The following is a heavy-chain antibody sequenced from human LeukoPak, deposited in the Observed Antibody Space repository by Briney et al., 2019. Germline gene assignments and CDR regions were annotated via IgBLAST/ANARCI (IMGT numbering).Heavy chain of an antibody. CDR3: VRDYQFIQEV. CDR2: ISTDGKST. D-gene: IGHD2-2*01. J-gene: IGHJ6*02. Sequence: GGSLRLSCAASGFTFSSYAMSWVRQAPGKGPMWVSLISTDGKSTRYAESVKGRFTISRDNAKNALYLQMDILRVEDTALYFCVRDYQFIQEVWGQGTTVTVSS. V-gene: IGHV3-74*01. CDR1: GFTFSSYA.